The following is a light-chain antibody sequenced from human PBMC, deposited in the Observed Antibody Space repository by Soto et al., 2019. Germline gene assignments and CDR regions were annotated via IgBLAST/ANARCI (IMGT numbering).Light chain of an antibody. Sequence: EMVMTQSPATLSVSPGERATLSCRASQNLSRNLAWYQQQPGQAPRLLIYGASTRATGIPARFSGSGSGTDFTLTISSLQSEDFGVYYWQQYDNWPHTFGQGTKLEI. V-gene: IGKV3-15*01. J-gene: IGKJ2*01. CDR1: QNLSRN. CDR3: QQYDNWPHT. CDR2: GAS.